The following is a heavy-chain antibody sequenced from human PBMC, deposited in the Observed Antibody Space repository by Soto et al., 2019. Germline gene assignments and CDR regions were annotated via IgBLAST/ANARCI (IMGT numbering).Heavy chain of an antibody. J-gene: IGHJ4*02. CDR1: GFSFSNYW. Sequence: EVQLVESGGGLVQPGGSLRLSCAASGFSFSNYWMSWARQAPGKGLEWLATTKEDGSEKYYVDSVKGRFTISRDNAENALYLQMSSLRGEDTAVYYCARDPYSSSFFDYWGQGTLVTVSS. V-gene: IGHV3-7*01. CDR2: TKEDGSEK. CDR3: ARDPYSSSFFDY. D-gene: IGHD6-13*01.